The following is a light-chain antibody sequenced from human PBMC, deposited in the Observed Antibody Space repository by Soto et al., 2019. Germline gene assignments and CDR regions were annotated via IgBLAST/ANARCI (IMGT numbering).Light chain of an antibody. Sequence: DIQTSQSPSALSASLGERGTITCRANQDISSYLIWYQHKLGQAPKLLIHAASTLASGVPSRFSGSESGTDFTLTISGLEHEDSATYYCQQSYKTPWTFGQGTKVDIK. CDR3: QQSYKTPWT. CDR1: QDISSY. V-gene: IGKV1-39*01. J-gene: IGKJ1*01. CDR2: AAS.